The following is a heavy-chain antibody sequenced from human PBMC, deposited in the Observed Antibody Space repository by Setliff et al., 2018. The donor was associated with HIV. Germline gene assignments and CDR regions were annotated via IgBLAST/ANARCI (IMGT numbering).Heavy chain of an antibody. CDR3: ARDPVSDNSATPYYFDY. D-gene: IGHD2-21*01. CDR2: IIPIFGTA. Sequence: SVKVSCKASGGTFSTYAISWVRQAPGQGLEWMGGIIPIFGTANYDQRFQGRVTITADETTSTAYMELSSLRSEDAAVYFCARDPVSDNSATPYYFDYWGQGTLVTVSS. J-gene: IGHJ4*02. CDR1: GGTFSTYA. V-gene: IGHV1-69*13.